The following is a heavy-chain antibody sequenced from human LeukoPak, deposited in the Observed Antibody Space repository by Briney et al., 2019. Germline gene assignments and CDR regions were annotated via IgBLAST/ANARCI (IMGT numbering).Heavy chain of an antibody. CDR2: INPNSGAT. J-gene: IGHJ4*02. CDR3: ARGIVLMVYAPFDY. CDR1: GYTFTGYY. D-gene: IGHD2-8*01. Sequence: ASVKVSCKASGYTFTGYYLHWVRQAPGQGLEWMGWINPNSGATKYAQKFQGRVTLARDTSISTAYMELSRLRPDDTAIYYCARGIVLMVYAPFDYWGQGTLVTVSS. V-gene: IGHV1-2*02.